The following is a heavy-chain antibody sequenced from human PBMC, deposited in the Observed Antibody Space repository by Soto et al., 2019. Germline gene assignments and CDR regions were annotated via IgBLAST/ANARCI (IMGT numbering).Heavy chain of an antibody. CDR1: GGSISSYY. D-gene: IGHD3-10*01. V-gene: IGHV4-4*07. CDR2: IYSSGST. CDR3: ARLGRITAMDDNWFDP. Sequence: SETLSLTCTVSGGSISSYYWTWIRQPAGKGLEWIGRIYSSGSTNYNPSLRSRVTMSVDTSKNQISLKLNSVTAADAAVYYGARLGRITAMDDNWFDPWGQGTLVTVSS. J-gene: IGHJ5*02.